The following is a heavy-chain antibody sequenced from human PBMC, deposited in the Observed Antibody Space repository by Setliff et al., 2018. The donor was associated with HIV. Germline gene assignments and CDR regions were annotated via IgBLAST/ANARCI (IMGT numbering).Heavy chain of an antibody. CDR2: INHSGST. CDR3: ARATTGYSSIWYRNGLTYYYYMDV. D-gene: IGHD6-13*01. J-gene: IGHJ6*03. V-gene: IGHV4-34*01. CDR1: GGSFSDYS. Sequence: SETLSLTCAVYGGSFSDYSWTWIRQPPGRGLEWIGEINHSGSTSYNPSLKSRVSMSVDTSKNQFSLKPSSVTAADTAIFYCARATTGYSSIWYRNGLTYYYYMDVWGRGTKVTVS.